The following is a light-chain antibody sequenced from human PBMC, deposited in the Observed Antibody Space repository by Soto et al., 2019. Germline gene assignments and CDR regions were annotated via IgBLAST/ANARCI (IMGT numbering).Light chain of an antibody. V-gene: IGKV1-5*01. Sequence: DIQMTQSPSTLSASVGDRVTITCRASQSINNWLAWYQQKPGKAPNLLLYDASSLKSGVPSRFSGSGSETEFTLTISSLQPDDFATSYCQHYNSYSWTFGQGTKVDIK. CDR3: QHYNSYSWT. J-gene: IGKJ1*01. CDR2: DAS. CDR1: QSINNW.